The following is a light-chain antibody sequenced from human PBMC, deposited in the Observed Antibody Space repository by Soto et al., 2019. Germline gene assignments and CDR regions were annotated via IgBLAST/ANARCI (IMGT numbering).Light chain of an antibody. CDR1: QGINYY. CDR2: AAS. Sequence: DIQLTQSPSVMSASVGDTVTITCRASQGINYYLAWFQHQPGKVPKRLIYAASDLESGVPSRFSGSGSGTEFTLTISSLQPEDFATYYCLQHSTYPATFGGGTKLDIK. V-gene: IGKV1-17*03. CDR3: LQHSTYPAT. J-gene: IGKJ4*01.